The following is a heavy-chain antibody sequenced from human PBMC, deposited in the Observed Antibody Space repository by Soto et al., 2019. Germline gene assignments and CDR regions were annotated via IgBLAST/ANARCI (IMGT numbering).Heavy chain of an antibody. CDR1: GFTFGSYA. J-gene: IGHJ4*02. CDR2: INSRGDST. D-gene: IGHD6-19*01. V-gene: IGHV3-23*01. CDR3: ARDPIAVAGPAPYYFDS. Sequence: EVQLLQSGGRLVQPGGSLRLSCAASGFTFGSYAMSWVRQAPGRGLEWVSVINSRGDSTYYAAPVKGRFTIGRDNSKNTLYLQMNSLRAEDTAMYFCARDPIAVAGPAPYYFDSWGQGTLVTVSS.